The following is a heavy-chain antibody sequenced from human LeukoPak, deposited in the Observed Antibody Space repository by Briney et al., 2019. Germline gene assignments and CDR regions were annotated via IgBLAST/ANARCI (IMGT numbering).Heavy chain of an antibody. D-gene: IGHD2-15*01. V-gene: IGHV3-30*03. Sequence: GGSLRLSCAASGFTFSNYGMHWVRQAPGKGLEWVAVVANDGRDKRYADSVKGRFTISRDNAKNSLYLQMNSLRAEDTAVYYCARDYCSGGSCYPRFDYWGQGTLVTVSS. J-gene: IGHJ4*02. CDR3: ARDYCSGGSCYPRFDY. CDR2: VANDGRDK. CDR1: GFTFSNYG.